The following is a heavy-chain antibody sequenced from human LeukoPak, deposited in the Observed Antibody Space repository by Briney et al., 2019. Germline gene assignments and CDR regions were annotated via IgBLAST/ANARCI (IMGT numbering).Heavy chain of an antibody. CDR3: ARAPQYSSSWNFDY. CDR1: GFTVSSNY. V-gene: IGHV3-66*02. CDR2: IYSGGST. J-gene: IGHJ4*02. Sequence: GGSLRLSCAASGFTVSSNYMSWVRQAPGKGLEWVSVIYSGGSTYYADSVKGRFTISRDNSKNTLYLQMNSLRAEDTAVYYCARAPQYSSSWNFDYWGQGTLVTVSS. D-gene: IGHD6-13*01.